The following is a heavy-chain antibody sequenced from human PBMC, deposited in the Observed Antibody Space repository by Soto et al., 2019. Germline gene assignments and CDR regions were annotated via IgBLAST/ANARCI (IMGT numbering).Heavy chain of an antibody. Sequence: GASVKVSCKASGYTFTSYDINWVRQATGQGLEWMGWMNPNSGNTGYAQKFQGRVTMTRNTSISTAYMELSSLRSEDTAVYYCATIPNYYDSSDYAFDIWGQGTMVTVSS. V-gene: IGHV1-8*01. CDR2: MNPNSGNT. D-gene: IGHD3-22*01. J-gene: IGHJ3*02. CDR3: ATIPNYYDSSDYAFDI. CDR1: GYTFTSYD.